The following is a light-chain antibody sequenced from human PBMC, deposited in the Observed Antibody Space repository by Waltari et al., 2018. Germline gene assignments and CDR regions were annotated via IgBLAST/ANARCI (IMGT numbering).Light chain of an antibody. J-gene: IGLJ2*01. CDR2: DFI. CDR3: SSYVSSDTLEL. V-gene: IGLV2-14*03. CDR1: SSDVGGYNY. Sequence: HSALTQPASVSGSPGQSLTISCTGTSSDVGGYNYVSRNQQHPGKAPKLMIFDFINLPSGVSRRFSGSKSGNTASLTISGLQAEDEADYYCSSYVSSDTLELFGGGTSLTVL.